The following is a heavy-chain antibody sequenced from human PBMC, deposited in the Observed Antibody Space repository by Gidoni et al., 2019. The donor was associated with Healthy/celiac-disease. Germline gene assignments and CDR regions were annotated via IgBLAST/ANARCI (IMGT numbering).Heavy chain of an antibody. CDR1: GGTFSSYA. CDR2: IIPIFGTA. V-gene: IGHV1-69*06. CDR3: ARNTDWFDP. J-gene: IGHJ5*02. Sequence: QVQLVQSGAEVKKPGSSVKVYCKASGGTFSSYAIIWVRQAPGQGLEWRGGIIPIFGTANYAEKFQSRGTITADKSTSTTYMVLSSLRSEDTAVYYCARNTDWFDPWGQGTLVTVSS.